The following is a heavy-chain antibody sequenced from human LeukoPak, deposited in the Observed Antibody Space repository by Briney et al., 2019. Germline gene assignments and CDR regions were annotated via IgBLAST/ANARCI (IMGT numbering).Heavy chain of an antibody. CDR1: GYTFTSYG. V-gene: IGHV1-18*01. D-gene: IGHD3-3*01. CDR2: ISAYNGNT. Sequence: ASVKVSCKASGYTFTSYGISWVRQAPGQGLEWMGWISAYNGNTNYAQKLQGRVTMTTDTSTGTAYMELRSLRSDDTAVYYCARDSWSGYSRNAFDIWGQGTMVTVSS. J-gene: IGHJ3*02. CDR3: ARDSWSGYSRNAFDI.